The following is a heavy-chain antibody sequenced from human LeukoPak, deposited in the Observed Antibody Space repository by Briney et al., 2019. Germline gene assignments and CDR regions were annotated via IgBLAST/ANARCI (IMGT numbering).Heavy chain of an antibody. D-gene: IGHD3-10*01. CDR2: ITSSSSYI. CDR3: ATGFQDSGSSSPYYFAY. Sequence: GGSLRLSCAASGITFSSYSMNWVRQAPGKGLEWVSSITSSSSYIYYADSVKGRFTISRDNAKNSLYLQMNSLRAEHTAVYYCATGFQDSGSSSPYYFAYWGQGTLVPVSS. CDR1: GITFSSYS. V-gene: IGHV3-21*01. J-gene: IGHJ4*02.